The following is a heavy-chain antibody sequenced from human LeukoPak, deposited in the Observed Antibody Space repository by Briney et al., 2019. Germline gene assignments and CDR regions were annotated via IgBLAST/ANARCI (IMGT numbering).Heavy chain of an antibody. CDR1: GFTFDDYA. CDR3: ARDLSSGWEDAFDI. CDR2: ISWNSGSI. D-gene: IGHD6-19*01. J-gene: IGHJ3*02. Sequence: GRSLRLSCAASGFTFDDYAMHWVRQAPGKGLEWVSGISWNSGSIGYADSVKGRFTISRDNAKNSLYLQMNSLRAEDMALYYCARDLSSGWEDAFDIWGQGTMVTVSS. V-gene: IGHV3-9*03.